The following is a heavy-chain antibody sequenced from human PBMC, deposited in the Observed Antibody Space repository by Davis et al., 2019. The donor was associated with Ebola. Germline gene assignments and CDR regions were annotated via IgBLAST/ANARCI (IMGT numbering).Heavy chain of an antibody. J-gene: IGHJ4*02. CDR1: GGSINSYY. CDR2: IYYSGST. CDR3: ARRVSSRGGCLDY. D-gene: IGHD2-15*01. V-gene: IGHV4-59*05. Sequence: MPSETLSLTCTVSGGSINSYYWSWIRQPPGKGLEWIGSIYYSGSTYYNPSLKSRVTISVDTSKNQFSLKLSSVTAADTAVYYCARRVSSRGGCLDYWGQGTLVTVSS.